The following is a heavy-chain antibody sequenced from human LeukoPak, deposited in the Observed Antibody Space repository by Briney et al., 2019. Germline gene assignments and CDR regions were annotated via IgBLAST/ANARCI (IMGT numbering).Heavy chain of an antibody. CDR2: IIPIFGTA. D-gene: IGHD6-13*01. Sequence: SVKVSCKASGGTFSSYAISWVRQAPGQGLEWMGGIIPIFGTANYAQKFQGRVTITRNTSISTAYMELSSLRSEDTAVYYCARALPIAAAGTYWFDPWGQGTLVTVSS. J-gene: IGHJ5*02. V-gene: IGHV1-69*05. CDR3: ARALPIAAAGTYWFDP. CDR1: GGTFSSYA.